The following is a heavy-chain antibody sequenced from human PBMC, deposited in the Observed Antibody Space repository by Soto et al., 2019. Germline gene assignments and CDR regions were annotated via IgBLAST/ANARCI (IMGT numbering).Heavy chain of an antibody. Sequence: PSEPLSLTCAASGGSISGYYWSWIRQPPGMGLEWIGEINHSGSTNYNPSLKSRVSISVDTSKNQISLRLSSVTAADTAVYYCARGRNYDILTGYSLASNDAFDIWGQGTMVT. J-gene: IGHJ3*02. V-gene: IGHV4-34*01. D-gene: IGHD3-9*01. CDR3: ARGRNYDILTGYSLASNDAFDI. CDR2: INHSGST. CDR1: GGSISGYY.